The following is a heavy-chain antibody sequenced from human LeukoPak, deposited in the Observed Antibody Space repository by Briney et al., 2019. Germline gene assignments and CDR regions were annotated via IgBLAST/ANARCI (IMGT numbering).Heavy chain of an antibody. CDR3: ARHDFYY. Sequence: SETLSLTCTVSGGSIKPYYWSWIRQPPGKGLEWIGYIYYSGITNYDSALKGRVTISVDTSKNQFSLGLTSVTASDTAVYYCARHDFYYWGQGSLVTVSS. V-gene: IGHV4-59*08. J-gene: IGHJ4*02. CDR1: GGSIKPYY. CDR2: IYYSGIT.